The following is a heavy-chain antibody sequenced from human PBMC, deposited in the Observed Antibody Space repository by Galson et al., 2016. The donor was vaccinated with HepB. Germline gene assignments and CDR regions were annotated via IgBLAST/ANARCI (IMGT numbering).Heavy chain of an antibody. J-gene: IGHJ4*02. CDR3: ARGGGYYTFDY. V-gene: IGHV1-18*04. CDR2: ISGYNGNT. D-gene: IGHD4-17*01. Sequence: SVKVSCKASGYIFSTYNINWVRQAPGQGLEWMGWISGYNGNTKYAQEFQGRVTMTTDTSTSTAYMELRSTRSDDRAVDYCARGGGYYTFDYCGQGTLVTVSS. CDR1: GYIFSTYN.